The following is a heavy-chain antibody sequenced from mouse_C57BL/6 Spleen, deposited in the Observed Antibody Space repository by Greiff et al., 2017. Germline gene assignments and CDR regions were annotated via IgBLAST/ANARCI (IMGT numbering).Heavy chain of an antibody. J-gene: IGHJ4*01. V-gene: IGHV5-17*01. D-gene: IGHD2-1*01. CDR3: ARYGYYGHYAMDY. Sequence: EVNLVESGRGLVKPGGSLKLSCAASGFTFSDYGMHWVRQAPEKGLEWVAYISSGSSTIYYADTVKGRFTISRDNAKNTLFLQMTSLRSEDTAMYYCARYGYYGHYAMDYWGQGTSVTVSS. CDR2: ISSGSSTI. CDR1: GFTFSDYG.